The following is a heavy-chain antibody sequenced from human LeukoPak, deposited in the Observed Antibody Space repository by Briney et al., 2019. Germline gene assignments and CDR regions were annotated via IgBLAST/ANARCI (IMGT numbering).Heavy chain of an antibody. CDR2: ISYDGSNK. CDR1: GFAFSDYE. Sequence: TGGSLRLSCASSGFAFSDYEMNWVRQAPGKGLEWVAVISYDGSNKYYADSVKGRFTISRDNSKNTLYLQMNSLRAEDTAVYYCAKQDWYFDLWGRGTLVTVSS. J-gene: IGHJ2*01. CDR3: AKQDWYFDL. V-gene: IGHV3-30*18.